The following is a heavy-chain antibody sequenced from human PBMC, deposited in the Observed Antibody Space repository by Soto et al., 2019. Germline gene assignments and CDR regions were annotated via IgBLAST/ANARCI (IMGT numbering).Heavy chain of an antibody. Sequence: QLQLQESGPGLVKPSETLSLTCTVSGGSISSSSYYWGWIRQPPGKGLGWIGSIYYSGSTYYNPSLKSRVTISVATAKNQFSLRLSSVTAADTAVYYCARRGSSSWYGYWGQGTLVTVSS. CDR3: ARRGSSSWYGY. CDR1: GGSISSSSYY. J-gene: IGHJ4*02. D-gene: IGHD6-13*01. V-gene: IGHV4-39*01. CDR2: IYYSGST.